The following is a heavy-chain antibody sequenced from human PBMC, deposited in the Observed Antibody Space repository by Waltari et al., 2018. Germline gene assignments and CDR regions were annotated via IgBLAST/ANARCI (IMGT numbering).Heavy chain of an antibody. CDR3: AREVGYYGSSAFDI. CDR1: GFTFSSYA. CDR2: ISYDGSNK. Sequence: QVQLVESGGGVVQPGRSLRLSCAASGFTFSSYAMTWVRQAPGKGLKWVAVISYDGSNKYYADSVKGRFTISRDNSKNTLYLQMNSLRAEDTAVYYCAREVGYYGSSAFDIWGQGTMVTVSS. J-gene: IGHJ3*02. D-gene: IGHD3-10*01. V-gene: IGHV3-30-3*01.